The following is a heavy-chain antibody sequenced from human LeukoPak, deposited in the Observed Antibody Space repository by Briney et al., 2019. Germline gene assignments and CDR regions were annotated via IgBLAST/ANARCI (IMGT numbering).Heavy chain of an antibody. CDR1: GGTFSNHA. J-gene: IGHJ5*02. CDR3: ARDPLYSSGWYYFGPRGYNWFDP. Sequence: SVKVSCKASGGTFSNHAINWVRQAPGQGLEWMGGIVPIFGTANYAQKFQGRVTITADESTSTAYMELSSLRSEDTAVYYCARDPLYSSGWYYFGPRGYNWFDPWGQGTLVTVSS. CDR2: IVPIFGTA. D-gene: IGHD6-19*01. V-gene: IGHV1-69*13.